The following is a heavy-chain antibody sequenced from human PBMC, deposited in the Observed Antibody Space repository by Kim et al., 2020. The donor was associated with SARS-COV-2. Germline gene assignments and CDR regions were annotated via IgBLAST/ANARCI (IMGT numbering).Heavy chain of an antibody. CDR1: GFTFDDYA. CDR2: ISWNSGSI. V-gene: IGHV3-9*01. CDR3: AKLTA. J-gene: IGHJ5*02. Sequence: GGSLRLSCAASGFTFDDYAMHWVRQAPGKGLEWVSGISWNSGSIGYADSVKGRFTISRDNAKNSLYLQMNSLRAEDTALYYCAKLTAWGQGTLVTVSS.